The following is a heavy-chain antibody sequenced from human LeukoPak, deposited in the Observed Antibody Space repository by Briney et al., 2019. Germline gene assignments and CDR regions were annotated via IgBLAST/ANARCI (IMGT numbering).Heavy chain of an antibody. CDR2: IYYSGST. Sequence: SETLSLTCTVSGGSISSYYGSWIRQPPGKGLEWVGYIYYSGSTNYNPSLKSRVTISVDTSKNQFSLKLSSVTAADTAVYYCARGSKRYYYDSSGSISRGYFQHWGQGTLVTVSS. J-gene: IGHJ1*01. D-gene: IGHD3-22*01. CDR1: GGSISSYY. V-gene: IGHV4-59*12. CDR3: ARGSKRYYYDSSGSISRGYFQH.